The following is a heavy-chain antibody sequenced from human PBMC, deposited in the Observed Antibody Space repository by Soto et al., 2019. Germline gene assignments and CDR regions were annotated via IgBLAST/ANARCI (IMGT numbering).Heavy chain of an antibody. Sequence: GGSLRLSCAASGFTFSGSAMHWVRQASGKGLEWVGRIRSKANSYATAYAASVKGRFTISRDDSKNTAYLQMNSLKTEDTAVYYCTRHGSSSWSYYYYMDVWGKGTTVTVSS. CDR1: GFTFSGSA. CDR2: IRSKANSYAT. J-gene: IGHJ6*03. CDR3: TRHGSSSWSYYYYMDV. V-gene: IGHV3-73*01. D-gene: IGHD6-13*01.